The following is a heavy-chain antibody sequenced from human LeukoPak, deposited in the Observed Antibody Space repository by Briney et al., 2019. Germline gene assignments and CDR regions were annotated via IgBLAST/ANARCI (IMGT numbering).Heavy chain of an antibody. Sequence: SETLSLTCTVSGGSISGYYWGWIRQPPGKGLEWIGYIYYSGGTNYNPSLESRVTISIDTSKNQFSLKLNSVTAADTAVYYCARAWGRCSSTSCRNWFDPWGQGTLVTVSS. J-gene: IGHJ5*02. V-gene: IGHV4-59*01. CDR3: ARAWGRCSSTSCRNWFDP. D-gene: IGHD2-2*01. CDR1: GGSISGYY. CDR2: IYYSGGT.